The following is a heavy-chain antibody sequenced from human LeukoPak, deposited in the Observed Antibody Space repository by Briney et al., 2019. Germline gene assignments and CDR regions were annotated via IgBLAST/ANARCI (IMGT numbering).Heavy chain of an antibody. CDR1: GFTFSSYW. D-gene: IGHD3-22*01. Sequence: PGGSLRLSCAASGFTFSSYWMNWVRQAPGKGLEWVANIKQDGSEKYYVDYVKGRFTISRDNAKNSLYLQMNSLRAEDTAVYYCAKTAFYDSSGYYNPYYYYGMDVWGQGTTVTVSS. CDR3: AKTAFYDSSGYYNPYYYYGMDV. CDR2: IKQDGSEK. J-gene: IGHJ6*02. V-gene: IGHV3-7*01.